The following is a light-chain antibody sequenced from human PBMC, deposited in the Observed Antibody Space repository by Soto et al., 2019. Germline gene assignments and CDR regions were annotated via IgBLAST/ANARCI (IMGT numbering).Light chain of an antibody. CDR2: GAT. J-gene: IGKJ3*01. CDR1: QSVSSSY. CDR3: QHYGDSPL. V-gene: IGKV3-20*01. Sequence: EIVLTQSPGTLSLSPGERATLSCRASQSVSSSYLAWYQQKPGPAPRLLTSGATSRATGISGRFSGSGCGTDTTLTISSLEHEDFAVYYCQHYGDSPLFGPGTKVDIK.